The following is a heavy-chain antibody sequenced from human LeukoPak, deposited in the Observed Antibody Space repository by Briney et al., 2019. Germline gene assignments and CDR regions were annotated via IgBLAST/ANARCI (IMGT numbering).Heavy chain of an antibody. D-gene: IGHD3-22*01. CDR2: IYYSGST. Sequence: PSETLSLTCTVSGGSISSYYWSWIRQPPGKGLEWIGYIYYSGSTNYNPSLKSRVTKSVDTSKNQFSLKLSSVTAADTAVYYCARGSDSSGCLGYYYYGMDVWGQGTTVTVSS. J-gene: IGHJ6*02. V-gene: IGHV4-59*01. CDR1: GGSISSYY. CDR3: ARGSDSSGCLGYYYYGMDV.